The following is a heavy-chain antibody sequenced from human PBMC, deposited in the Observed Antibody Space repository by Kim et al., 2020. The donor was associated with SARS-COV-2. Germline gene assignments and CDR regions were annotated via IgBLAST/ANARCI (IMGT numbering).Heavy chain of an antibody. CDR1: GGSISSGDYY. CDR2: IYYSGST. Sequence: SETLSLTCTVSGGSISSGDYYWSWIRQPPGKALEWIGYIYYSGSTYYNPSLKSRVTISVDTSKNQFSLKLSSVTAADTAVYYCARVWPYCGGDCYSGGPPSPYYWYFDLWGRGTLVTVSS. CDR3: ARVWPYCGGDCYSGGPPSPYYWYFDL. V-gene: IGHV4-30-4*01. D-gene: IGHD2-21*01. J-gene: IGHJ2*01.